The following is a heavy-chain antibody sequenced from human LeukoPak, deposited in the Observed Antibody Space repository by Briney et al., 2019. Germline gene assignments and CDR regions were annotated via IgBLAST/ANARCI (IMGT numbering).Heavy chain of an antibody. CDR3: AKPYYYCSRRYLDY. CDR1: GFTFSSYG. Sequence: PGGSLRLSCAASGFTFSSYGMHWVRQAPGKGLEWVAVISYDGSNTYYADSVKGRFTISRDNSKNMLYLQMNSLRAEDTAVYYCAKPYYYCSRRYLDYWGQGTQVTVSS. V-gene: IGHV3-30*18. J-gene: IGHJ4*02. D-gene: IGHD3-10*01. CDR2: ISYDGSNT.